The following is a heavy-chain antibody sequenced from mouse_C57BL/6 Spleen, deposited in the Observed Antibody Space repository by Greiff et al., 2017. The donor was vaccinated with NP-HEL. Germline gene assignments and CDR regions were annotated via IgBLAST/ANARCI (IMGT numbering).Heavy chain of an antibody. V-gene: IGHV5-17*01. CDR1: GFTFSDYG. CDR2: ISSGSSTI. Sequence: EVMLVESGGGLVKPGGSLKLSCAASGFTFSDYGMHWVRQAPEKGLEWVAYISSGSSTIYYADTVKGRFTISRDNAKNTLFLQMTSLRSEDTAMYYGARTYYGSSSYAMDYWGQGTSVTVSS. D-gene: IGHD1-1*01. CDR3: ARTYYGSSSYAMDY. J-gene: IGHJ4*01.